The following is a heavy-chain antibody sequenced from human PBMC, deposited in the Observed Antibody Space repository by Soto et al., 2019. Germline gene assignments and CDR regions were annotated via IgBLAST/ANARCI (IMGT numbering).Heavy chain of an antibody. J-gene: IGHJ4*02. Sequence: PSETLSLTCTVSGGSISSSSYYWGWIRQPPGKGLEWIGSIYYSGSTYYNPSLKSRVTISVDTSKNQFSLKLSSVTAADTAVYYCARHYFDCSGGSCYSGAFGPFPDYWGRGTLVTVSS. V-gene: IGHV4-39*01. CDR1: GGSISSSSYY. D-gene: IGHD2-15*01. CDR3: ARHYFDCSGGSCYSGAFGPFPDY. CDR2: IYYSGST.